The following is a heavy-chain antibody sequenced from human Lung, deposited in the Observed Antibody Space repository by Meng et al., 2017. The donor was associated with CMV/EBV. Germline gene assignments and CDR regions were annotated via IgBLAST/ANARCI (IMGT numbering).Heavy chain of an antibody. CDR1: GYTFTGYY. D-gene: IGHD2-2*02. V-gene: IGHV1-18*04. J-gene: IGHJ6*02. Sequence: AXVXVSXXASGYTFTGYYMHWVRQAPGQGLEWMGWSSAYNGNTNYAQKLQGRVTMTTNTSTSTAYMELRSLRSDDTAVYYCAREGYCSSTSCYTSRYYYYYGMDVWGQGTXVTVSS. CDR2: SSAYNGNT. CDR3: AREGYCSSTSCYTSRYYYYYGMDV.